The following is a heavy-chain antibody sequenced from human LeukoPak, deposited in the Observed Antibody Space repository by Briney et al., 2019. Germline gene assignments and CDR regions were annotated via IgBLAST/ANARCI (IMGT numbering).Heavy chain of an antibody. J-gene: IGHJ4*02. CDR3: AREVGRGDWYGRSFDS. CDR1: GYTFTSYD. D-gene: IGHD6-19*01. V-gene: IGHV1-8*01. CDR2: MNPNSGNA. Sequence: EASVKVSCKSSGYTFTSYDIHWVRLATGQGLEWMGWMNPNSGNAGYAQKFQGRVTMTRNTYISTAYMELSSLRSEDTAVYYCAREVGRGDWYGRSFDSWGQGTLATVSS.